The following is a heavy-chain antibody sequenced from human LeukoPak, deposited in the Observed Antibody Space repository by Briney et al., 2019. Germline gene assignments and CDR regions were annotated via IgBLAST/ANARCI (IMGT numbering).Heavy chain of an antibody. CDR1: GGSFSGYY. CDR3: ARVPIFGVALDAYDI. V-gene: IGHV4-34*01. Sequence: PSETLSLTCAVFGGSFSGYYWSWIRQPPGKGLEWIGEINHSGSTNYNPSLKSRVTISVATSKNQFSLKLSSVTAADTAVYYCARVPIFGVALDAYDIWGQGTMVTVSS. CDR2: INHSGST. J-gene: IGHJ3*02. D-gene: IGHD3-3*02.